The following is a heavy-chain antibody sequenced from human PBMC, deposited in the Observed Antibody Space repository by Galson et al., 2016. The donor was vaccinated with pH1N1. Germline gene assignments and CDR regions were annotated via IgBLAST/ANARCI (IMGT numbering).Heavy chain of an antibody. D-gene: IGHD2-21*01. J-gene: IGHJ5*01. CDR1: DGSISSGYW. CDR2: IYHRGNT. V-gene: IGHV4-4*02. CDR3: ARSPVVVIASTYLAS. Sequence: ETLSLTCAVSDGSISSGYWWSWVRQSPGKGLEWIGEIYHRGNTNYNPSLQSRVIMSVDTSTNRFSLKLYSLTAADTAVYYCARSPVVVIASTYLASWGQGTLVTVSS.